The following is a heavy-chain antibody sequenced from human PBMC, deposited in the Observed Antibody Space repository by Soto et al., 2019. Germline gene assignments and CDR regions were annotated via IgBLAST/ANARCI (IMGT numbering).Heavy chain of an antibody. J-gene: IGHJ4*02. V-gene: IGHV1-18*01. Sequence: QVQLVQSGAEVKKPGASVKVSCKAYGYTFPNYGIIWVRQAPGQGLEWMGWISAYNGITDYAEKLQGRVTMTTDTSTNTAYMDLRSLKSDDTAVYYCAREHSSSWPDYWGPGTLVTVSS. CDR3: AREHSSSWPDY. CDR1: GYTFPNYG. CDR2: ISAYNGIT. D-gene: IGHD6-13*01.